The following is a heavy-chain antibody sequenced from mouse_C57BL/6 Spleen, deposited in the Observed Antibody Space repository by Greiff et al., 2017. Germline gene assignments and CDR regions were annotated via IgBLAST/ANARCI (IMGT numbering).Heavy chain of an antibody. J-gene: IGHJ1*03. Sequence: EVQVVESGGDLVKPGGSLKLSCAASGFTFSSYGMSWVRQTPDKRLEWVATISSGGSYTYYPDSVKGRFTISRDNAKNTLYLQMSSLKSEDTAMYYCARHRPFYGNNWYFDVWGTGTTVTVSS. V-gene: IGHV5-6*01. D-gene: IGHD2-10*01. CDR3: ARHRPFYGNNWYFDV. CDR1: GFTFSSYG. CDR2: ISSGGSYT.